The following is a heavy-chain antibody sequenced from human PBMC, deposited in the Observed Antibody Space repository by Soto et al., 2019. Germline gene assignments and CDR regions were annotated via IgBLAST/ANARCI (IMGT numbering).Heavy chain of an antibody. D-gene: IGHD3-10*01. V-gene: IGHV3-23*01. CDR3: AKRESITMVRGVIIPFGYYYGMDV. Sequence: GGSLRLSCAASGFTFSSYAMSWVRQAPGKGLEWVSAISGSGGSTYYADSVKGRFTISRDNSKNTLYLQMNSLRAEDTAVYYCAKRESITMVRGVIIPFGYYYGMDVWGQGTTVTVSS. CDR2: ISGSGGST. CDR1: GFTFSSYA. J-gene: IGHJ6*02.